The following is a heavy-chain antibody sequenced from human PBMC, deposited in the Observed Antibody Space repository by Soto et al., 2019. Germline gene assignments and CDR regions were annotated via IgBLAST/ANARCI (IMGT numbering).Heavy chain of an antibody. CDR1: GFTFSIFG. D-gene: IGHD3-22*01. Sequence: HPGWSLRLSCYASGFTFSIFGMHWVRQAPGKGLEWVAVLSYDGTYKYYADSVKGRFTISRDNSKNTLYLQMNSLRAEDTAVYYCAKLHRYMIVVVTHEEGWGQGTLVTVAS. J-gene: IGHJ4*02. CDR3: AKLHRYMIVVVTHEEG. V-gene: IGHV3-30*18. CDR2: LSYDGTYK.